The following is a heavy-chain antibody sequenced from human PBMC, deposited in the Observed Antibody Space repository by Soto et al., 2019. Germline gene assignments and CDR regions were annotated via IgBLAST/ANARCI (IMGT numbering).Heavy chain of an antibody. CDR2: IYYSGST. Sequence: QVQLQESGPGLVKPSQTLSLTCTVSGGSISSGGYYWSWIRQHPGKGLEWIGYIYYSGSTYYTPSLKSRVTISVDTSKNQFSLKLSSVTAADTAVYYCARRFYSSSSPWFDPWGQGTLVTVSS. CDR1: GGSISSGGYY. V-gene: IGHV4-31*03. D-gene: IGHD6-6*01. J-gene: IGHJ5*02. CDR3: ARRFYSSSSPWFDP.